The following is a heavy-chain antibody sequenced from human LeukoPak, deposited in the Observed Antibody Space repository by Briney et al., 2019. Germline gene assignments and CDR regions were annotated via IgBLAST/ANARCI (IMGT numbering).Heavy chain of an antibody. CDR2: IYYSGST. J-gene: IGHJ3*02. CDR3: ARSTQDDAFDI. V-gene: IGHV4-59*01. Sequence: SETLSLTCTVSGGSISSYYWSWIRQPPGKGLEWIGYIYYSGSTNYNPSLKSRVTISVDTSKNQFSLKLSSVTAADTAVYYCARSTQDDAFDIWGQGTMVTVSS. CDR1: GGSISSYY.